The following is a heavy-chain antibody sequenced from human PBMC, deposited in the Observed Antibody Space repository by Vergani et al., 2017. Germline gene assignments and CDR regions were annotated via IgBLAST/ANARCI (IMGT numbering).Heavy chain of an antibody. CDR1: GGTFSSYA. CDR3: ARAVRVNTAMGHRNLSPYNWFDP. J-gene: IGHJ5*02. D-gene: IGHD5-18*01. CDR2: IIPIFGTA. Sequence: QVQLVQSGAEVKKPGSSVKVSCKASGGTFSSYAISWVRQAPGQGLEWMGGIIPIFGTANYAQKFQGRVTITADESTSTAYMELSSLRSEDTAVYYCARAVRVNTAMGHRNLSPYNWFDPWGQGTLVTVSS. V-gene: IGHV1-69*01.